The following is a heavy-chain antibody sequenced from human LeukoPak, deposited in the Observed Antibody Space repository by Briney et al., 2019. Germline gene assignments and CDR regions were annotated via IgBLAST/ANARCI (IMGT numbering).Heavy chain of an antibody. J-gene: IGHJ4*02. V-gene: IGHV4-34*01. Sequence: SETLSLTCAVYGGSFSGYYWSWIRQPPGKGLEWIGEINHSGSTNYNPSLKSRVTISVDTSKDQFSLKLSSVTAADTAVYYCASLAAGDMAVAGTGPSDYWGQGTLVTVSS. CDR2: INHSGST. CDR1: GGSFSGYY. D-gene: IGHD6-19*01. CDR3: ASLAAGDMAVAGTGPSDY.